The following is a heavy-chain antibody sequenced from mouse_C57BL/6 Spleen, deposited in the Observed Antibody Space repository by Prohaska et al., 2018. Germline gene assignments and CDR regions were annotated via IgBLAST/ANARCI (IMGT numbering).Heavy chain of an antibody. V-gene: IGHV1-50*01. CDR1: GYTFPSYW. Sequence: QVQLQQPGAELVKPGASVKLSCKASGYTFPSYWMQWVKQRPGQGLEWIGEIDXXXSYTNYKQKFKGKATLTVDTSSSTAYMQRSSLTSEDSAVYYCARRGDYYGSSYDAMDYWGQGTSVTVSS. CDR2: IDXXXSYT. D-gene: IGHD1-1*01. CDR3: ARRGDYYGSSYDAMDY. J-gene: IGHJ4*01.